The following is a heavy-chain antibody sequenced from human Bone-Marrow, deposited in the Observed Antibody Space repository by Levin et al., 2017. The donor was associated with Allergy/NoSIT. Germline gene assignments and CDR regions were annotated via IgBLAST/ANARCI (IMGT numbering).Heavy chain of an antibody. CDR3: AKVTTFVRGAQGMDV. D-gene: IGHD3-10*01. V-gene: IGHV3-23*01. CDR1: GISFSNSV. Sequence: GGSLRLSCVGSGISFSNSVMSWVRQAPGKGLEWVSALSGRSDFTNYADSVKGRFTISRDSSKNTLYLQMNTVRAEDTAVYYCAKVTTFVRGAQGMDVWGQGTTVTVSS. J-gene: IGHJ6*02. CDR2: LSGRSDFT.